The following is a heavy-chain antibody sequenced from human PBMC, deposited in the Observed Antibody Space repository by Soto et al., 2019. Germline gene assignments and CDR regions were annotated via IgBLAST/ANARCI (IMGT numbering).Heavy chain of an antibody. CDR3: ARSAITIFGVVSIPPHYYSEMDV. D-gene: IGHD3-3*01. V-gene: IGHV1-69*01. CDR2: IIPIFGIG. Sequence: QVQLVQSGAEVKKPGSSVKVSCKASGGTFNRYAISWVRQAPGQGLEWMGGIIPIFGIGNDAQRFQGRVTITADGSTGTAYMELSSLRSEDTGVYYCARSAITIFGVVSIPPHYYSEMDVGGQGTTVTVSS. CDR1: GGTFNRYA. J-gene: IGHJ6*02.